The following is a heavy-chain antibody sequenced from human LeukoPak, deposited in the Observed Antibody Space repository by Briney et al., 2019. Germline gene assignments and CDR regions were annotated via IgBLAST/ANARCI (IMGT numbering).Heavy chain of an antibody. J-gene: IGHJ6*04. D-gene: IGHD3/OR15-3a*01. Sequence: PSETLSLTCVVYGGSFSGYYWSWIRQPPGKGLERIGEINHSGSTTYNPSLKSRVTISVDTSKNQFSLKLSSVTAADTAVYYCAIRTGYYGNYYYYGMDVWGKGTTVTVSS. CDR1: GGSFSGYY. V-gene: IGHV4-34*01. CDR3: AIRTGYYGNYYYYGMDV. CDR2: INHSGST.